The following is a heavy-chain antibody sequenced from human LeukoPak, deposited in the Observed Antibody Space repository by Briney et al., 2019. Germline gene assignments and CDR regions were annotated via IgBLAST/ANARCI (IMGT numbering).Heavy chain of an antibody. Sequence: SETLSLTCAVYGGSFSGYCWSWIRQPPGKGLEWIGEINQSGSTNYNPSLKSRVIISVDTSKNQFSLKLSSVTAADTAVYYCARTSDIVVVPAAYGMDVWGKGTTVTVSS. J-gene: IGHJ6*04. CDR3: ARTSDIVVVPAAYGMDV. CDR1: GGSFSGYC. V-gene: IGHV4-34*01. D-gene: IGHD2-2*01. CDR2: INQSGST.